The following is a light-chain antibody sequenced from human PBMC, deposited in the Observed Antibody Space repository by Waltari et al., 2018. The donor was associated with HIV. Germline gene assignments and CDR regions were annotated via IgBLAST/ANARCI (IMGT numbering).Light chain of an antibody. V-gene: IGLV1-44*01. J-gene: IGLJ2*01. CDR1: SSNIGGNA. CDR3: GSWDDSLNGHVV. CDR2: SNI. Sequence: QSALTQPPSASGALGQRVSIFCSGSSSNIGGNAVNWYQQLPGTAPKLLSSSNIQRRSGVPDRFSASKSGTSASLAISGLQSEDEADYYCGSWDDSLNGHVVFGGGTKLTVL.